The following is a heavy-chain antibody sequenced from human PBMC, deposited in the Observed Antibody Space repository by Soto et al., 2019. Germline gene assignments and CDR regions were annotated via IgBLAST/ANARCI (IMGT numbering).Heavy chain of an antibody. CDR2: ISYDGSNK. Sequence: GGSLRLSCAASGFTFSSYGMHWVRQAPGKGLEWVAVISYDGSNKYYADSVKGRFTVSRDNSKNTLYLQMNSLRAEDTAVYYCAKVGGQWLVPFDYWGQGTLVTSPQ. V-gene: IGHV3-30*18. CDR1: GFTFSSYG. J-gene: IGHJ4*02. D-gene: IGHD6-19*01. CDR3: AKVGGQWLVPFDY.